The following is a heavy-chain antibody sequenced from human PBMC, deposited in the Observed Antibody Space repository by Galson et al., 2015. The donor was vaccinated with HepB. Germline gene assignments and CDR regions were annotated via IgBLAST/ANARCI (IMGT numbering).Heavy chain of an antibody. CDR3: ARDMWRPQLLNDALDV. J-gene: IGHJ3*01. CDR2: VTPYNGNT. D-gene: IGHD4-11*01. Sequence: SVKVSCKASGYIFTNYAFSWVRQAPGQGLEWLGWVTPYNGNTKYAQKFQDRVTMTIDTSTSTVSLELRSLSSDDTAVYYCARDMWRPQLLNDALDVWGQGTMVTVSS. V-gene: IGHV1-18*04. CDR1: GYIFTNYA.